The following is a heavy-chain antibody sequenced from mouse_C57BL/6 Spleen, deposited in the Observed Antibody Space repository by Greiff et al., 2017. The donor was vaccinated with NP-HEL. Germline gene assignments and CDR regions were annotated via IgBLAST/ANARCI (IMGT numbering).Heavy chain of an antibody. D-gene: IGHD2-5*01. CDR2: IWSGGST. Sequence: VKLMESGPGLVQPSQSLSITCTVSGFSLTSYGVHWVRQSPGKGLEWLGVIWSGGSTDYNAAFISRLSISKDNSKSQVFFKMNSLQADDTAIYYCASTRSDYSKEDYYAMDYWGQGTSVTVSS. J-gene: IGHJ4*01. CDR1: GFSLTSYG. V-gene: IGHV2-2*01. CDR3: ASTRSDYSKEDYYAMDY.